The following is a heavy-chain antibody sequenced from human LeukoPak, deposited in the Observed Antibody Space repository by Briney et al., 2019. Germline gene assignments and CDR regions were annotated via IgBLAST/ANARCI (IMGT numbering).Heavy chain of an antibody. V-gene: IGHV4-39*01. D-gene: IGHD3-22*01. Sequence: SETLSLTCTVSGGSISSSSYYWGWIRQPPGKGLEWIGSIYYSGSTYYNPSLKSRVTISVDTSKNQFSLKLSSVTAADTAVYYCARSRRGPFTMIVVVPDYWGQGTRVTVSS. J-gene: IGHJ4*02. CDR3: ARSRRGPFTMIVVVPDY. CDR1: GGSISSSSYY. CDR2: IYYSGST.